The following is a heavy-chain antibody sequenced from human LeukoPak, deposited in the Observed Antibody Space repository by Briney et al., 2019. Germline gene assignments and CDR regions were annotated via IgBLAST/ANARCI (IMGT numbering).Heavy chain of an antibody. Sequence: GGSLRLSCAASGFTFSTSGMNWVRQAPGKGLEWVSYISSSSNTIYYADSVKGRFTISRDNAKNSLYLQMNSLRAEDTAVYSRARDGYSSCDYWGQGTLVTVSS. CDR3: ARDGYSSCDY. V-gene: IGHV3-48*01. J-gene: IGHJ4*02. D-gene: IGHD6-19*01. CDR1: GFTFSTSG. CDR2: ISSSSNTI.